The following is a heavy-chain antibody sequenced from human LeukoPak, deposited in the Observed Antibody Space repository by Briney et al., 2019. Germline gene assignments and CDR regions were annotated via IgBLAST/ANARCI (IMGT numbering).Heavy chain of an antibody. V-gene: IGHV6-1*01. CDR2: RYYWYKLCN. D-gene: IGHD6-19*01. Sequence: SQTLSLTCAISGHSLSRSVAVGKWISQSPARVLEWLGRRYYWYKLCNDYAVSVKSRLTINQDTSNNQFSLQLSSVTPEDTGVYYCARDLYSSAYYRFDSWGQGTLVTVSS. CDR1: GHSLSRSVAV. J-gene: IGHJ4*02. CDR3: ARDLYSSAYYRFDS.